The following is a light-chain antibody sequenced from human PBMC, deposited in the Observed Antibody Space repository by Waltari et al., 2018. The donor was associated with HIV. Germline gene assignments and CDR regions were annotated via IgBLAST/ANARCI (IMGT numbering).Light chain of an antibody. Sequence: DVQMTQSPSTLSASVGDRVALPRRASQIINNWLAWYQQKPGRPPKLIIYKTSNLESGVPARFIGSGSGAEFTLTIDGLQPDDFATYFCQQYNSHSYTFGQGTRLDI. V-gene: IGKV1-5*03. CDR1: QIINNW. CDR3: QQYNSHSYT. CDR2: KTS. J-gene: IGKJ2*01.